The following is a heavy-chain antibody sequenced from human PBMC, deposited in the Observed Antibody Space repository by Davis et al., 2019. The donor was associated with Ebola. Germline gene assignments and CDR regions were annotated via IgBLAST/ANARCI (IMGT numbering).Heavy chain of an antibody. CDR2: ISKTSVYP. V-gene: IGHV3-21*01. CDR3: ARDSWGYCSGGSCYSGGWFDP. Sequence: GGSLRLSCAASGFTSSGFTFSDYDMNWVRQAPGKGLEWVSTISKTSVYPYYADPVKGRFTISRDNAKNSLYLQMNSLRAEDTAVYYCARDSWGYCSGGSCYSGGWFDPWGQGTLVTVSS. J-gene: IGHJ5*02. CDR1: GFTSSGFTFSDYD. D-gene: IGHD2-15*01.